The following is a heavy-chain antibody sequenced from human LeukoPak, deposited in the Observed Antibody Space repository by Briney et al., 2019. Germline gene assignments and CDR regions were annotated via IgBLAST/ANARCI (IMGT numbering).Heavy chain of an antibody. CDR3: AREYSPPHWYDTSGYFDD. CDR1: GFSFGSYS. V-gene: IGHV3-21*06. J-gene: IGHJ4*02. Sequence: PGGSLRLSCAASGFSFGSYSMNWVRQAPGKGLEWVSSISTSSKYIYYADSVKGRFTISRDNAKSLLYLQMNSLRVEDTALYYCAREYSPPHWYDTSGYFDDWGQGTLVTVSS. CDR2: ISTSSKYI. D-gene: IGHD3-22*01.